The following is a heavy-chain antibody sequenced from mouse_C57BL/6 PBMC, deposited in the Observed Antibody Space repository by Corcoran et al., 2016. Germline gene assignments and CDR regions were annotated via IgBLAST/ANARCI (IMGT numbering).Heavy chain of an antibody. V-gene: IGHV1-26*01. D-gene: IGHD2-4*01. Sequence: EVQLQQSGPELVKPGASVKISCKASGYTFTDYYMNWVKQSHGKSLEWIGDINPNNGGTSYNQKFKGKATLTVDKSSSTAYMELRSLTSEDSAVYYCARKGDYDVVHYFDYWGQGTTLTVSS. CDR1: GYTFTDYY. J-gene: IGHJ2*01. CDR2: INPNNGGT. CDR3: ARKGDYDVVHYFDY.